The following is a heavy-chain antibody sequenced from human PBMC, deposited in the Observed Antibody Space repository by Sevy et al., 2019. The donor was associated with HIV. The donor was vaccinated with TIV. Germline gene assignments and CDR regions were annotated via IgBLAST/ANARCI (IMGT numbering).Heavy chain of an antibody. CDR2: VYHSGTA. D-gene: IGHD3-10*01. V-gene: IGHV4-38-2*01. Sequence: SETLSLTCAVSGYSITSGFLWGWIRQPPGKGLEWIERVYHSGTASNNPSVNSRVIVSVDTSKNQFSLKLNSVTAADTAVYYCARHSHGSGTYYVPFDSWGQGTLVTVSS. J-gene: IGHJ4*02. CDR1: GYSITSGFL. CDR3: ARHSHGSGTYYVPFDS.